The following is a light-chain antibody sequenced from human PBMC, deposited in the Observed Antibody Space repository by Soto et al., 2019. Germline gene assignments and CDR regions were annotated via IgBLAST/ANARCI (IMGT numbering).Light chain of an antibody. Sequence: IQMTQSPSSLSASLGDRVSVTCQASQDISNYLNWYQQKLGKAPKFLIYNASNLETGVPSRFSRSGSGTDFTFTISSLQPEDIATYYCQQYDNLPTTFGQGTRLEIK. J-gene: IGKJ5*01. CDR2: NAS. CDR1: QDISNY. V-gene: IGKV1-33*01. CDR3: QQYDNLPTT.